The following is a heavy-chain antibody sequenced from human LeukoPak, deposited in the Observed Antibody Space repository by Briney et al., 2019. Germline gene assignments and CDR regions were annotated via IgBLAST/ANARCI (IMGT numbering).Heavy chain of an antibody. V-gene: IGHV3-30*18. CDR1: GFTVSSYS. J-gene: IGHJ4*02. D-gene: IGHD3-10*02. Sequence: GGSLRLSCAASGFTVSSYSRNWVRQAPGKGLEWVARISYDGSNKYYADSVQGRFTISRDNSKNTLYLQMNSLRAEDTAVYYCAKTVNYYVSRRLDYWGQGTLVTVSS. CDR2: ISYDGSNK. CDR3: AKTVNYYVSRRLDY.